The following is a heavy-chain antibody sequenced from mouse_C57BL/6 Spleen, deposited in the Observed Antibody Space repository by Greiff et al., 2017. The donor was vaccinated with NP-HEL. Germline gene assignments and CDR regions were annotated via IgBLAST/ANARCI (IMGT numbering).Heavy chain of an antibody. CDR1: GFTFSSYA. V-gene: IGHV5-4*01. CDR2: ISDGGSYT. D-gene: IGHD2-4*01. CDR3: ARDDYSF. Sequence: EVQGVESGGGLVKPGGSLKLSCAASGFTFSSYAMSWVRQTPEKRLEWVATISDGGSYTYYPDNVKGRFTISRDNAKNNLYLQMSHLKSEDTAMYYCARDDYSFWGQGTLVTVSA. J-gene: IGHJ3*01.